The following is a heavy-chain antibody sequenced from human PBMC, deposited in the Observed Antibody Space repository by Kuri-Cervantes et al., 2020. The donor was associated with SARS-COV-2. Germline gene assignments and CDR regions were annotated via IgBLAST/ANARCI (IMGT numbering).Heavy chain of an antibody. D-gene: IGHD2-15*01. CDR2: ISSSSSTI. CDR1: GFTFSSYS. V-gene: IGHV3-48*02. CDR3: AREIVATPYYMDV. J-gene: IGHJ6*03. Sequence: LTCAASGFTFSSYSMNWVRQAPGKGLEWVSYISSSSSTIYYADSVKGRFTISRDNAKNSLYLQMNSLRDEDTAVYYCAREIVATPYYMDVWGKGTTVTVSS.